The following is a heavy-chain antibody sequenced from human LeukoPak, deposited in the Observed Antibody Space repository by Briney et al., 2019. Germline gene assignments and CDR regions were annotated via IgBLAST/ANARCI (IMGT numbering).Heavy chain of an antibody. D-gene: IGHD5-18*01. V-gene: IGHV3-21*01. CDR1: GFTFSSYS. CDR2: ISSSSSYI. J-gene: IGHJ3*02. CDR3: ERYRAERTATPNDAFDI. Sequence: GGSLRLSCAASGFTFSSYSMNWVRQAPGKGLEWVSSISSSSSYIYYADSVKGRFTISRDNAKNSLYLQMNSLRAEDTAVHYCERYRAERTATPNDAFDIWGQGTMVTVSS.